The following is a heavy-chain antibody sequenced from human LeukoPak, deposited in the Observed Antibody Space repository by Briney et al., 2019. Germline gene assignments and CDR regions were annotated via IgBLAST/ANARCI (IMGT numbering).Heavy chain of an antibody. CDR3: ARHNPEMAITH. CDR1: GGSISTYY. J-gene: IGHJ4*02. CDR2: IYYSGST. V-gene: IGHV4-59*08. Sequence: SETLSLTCSVSGGSISTYYWSWIRQPPGKALEWIGYIYYSGSTNYNPSLKSRVTISVDTSKNQFSLKLSSVTAADTAVYYCARHNPEMAITHWGQGTLVTVSS. D-gene: IGHD5-24*01.